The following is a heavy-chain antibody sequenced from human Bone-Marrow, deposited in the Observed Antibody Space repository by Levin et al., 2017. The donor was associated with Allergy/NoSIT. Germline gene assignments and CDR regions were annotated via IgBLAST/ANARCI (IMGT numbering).Heavy chain of an antibody. Sequence: PGGSLRLSCAASGFIFNNYAMHWVRQAPGKGLEGVALVSYDGSDKYYADSVKGRFNISRDNSDNTLFLQMNNLRPEDTAIYYCTRDLSLGGSPPFDYWGQGTRVTVSS. D-gene: IGHD2-15*01. V-gene: IGHV3-30-3*01. CDR2: VSYDGSDK. J-gene: IGHJ4*02. CDR1: GFIFNNYA. CDR3: TRDLSLGGSPPFDY.